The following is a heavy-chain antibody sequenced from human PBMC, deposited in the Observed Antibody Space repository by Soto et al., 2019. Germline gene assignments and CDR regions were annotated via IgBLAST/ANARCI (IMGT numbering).Heavy chain of an antibody. CDR1: GYTFTSYY. Sequence: ASVKVSCKASGYTFTSYYMHWVRQAPGQGLEWMGIINPSGGSTSYAQKFQGRVTMTRDTSTSTVYMELSSLRSEDTAVYYCARDTYITAMVKVRWFDPWGQGTLVTVSS. CDR3: ARDTYITAMVKVRWFDP. J-gene: IGHJ5*02. CDR2: INPSGGST. D-gene: IGHD5-18*01. V-gene: IGHV1-46*01.